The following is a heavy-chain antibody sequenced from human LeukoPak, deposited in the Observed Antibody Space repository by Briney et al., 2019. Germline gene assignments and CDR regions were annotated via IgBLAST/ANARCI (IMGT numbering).Heavy chain of an antibody. CDR3: AKSHSSGWGNNWFDP. Sequence: GGSLRLSCAASGFTFDDYAMHWVRQAPGKGLEWVSGISWNSGSIGYADSVKGRFTISRDNAKNSLYLQMNSLRAEDTALYYCAKSHSSGWGNNWFDPWGQGTLVTVSS. J-gene: IGHJ5*02. V-gene: IGHV3-9*01. CDR1: GFTFDDYA. D-gene: IGHD6-19*01. CDR2: ISWNSGSI.